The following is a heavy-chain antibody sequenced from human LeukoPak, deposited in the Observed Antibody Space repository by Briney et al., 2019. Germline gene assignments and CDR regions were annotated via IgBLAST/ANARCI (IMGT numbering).Heavy chain of an antibody. V-gene: IGHV3-7*01. D-gene: IGHD3-16*01. CDR3: AREGASTISHAFDV. CDR2: IIQDGSER. Sequence: GGSLRLSCAAAGFPFSTFWMTWVRQAPGKGLEWVANIIQDGSERYYVGSVKGRFTISRDNAKNSLYLQMNSLRAEDTAVYYCAREGASTISHAFDVWGQGTMVTVSS. CDR1: GFPFSTFW. J-gene: IGHJ3*01.